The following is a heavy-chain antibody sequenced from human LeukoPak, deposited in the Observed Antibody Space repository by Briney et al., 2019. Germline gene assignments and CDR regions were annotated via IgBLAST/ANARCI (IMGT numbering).Heavy chain of an antibody. D-gene: IGHD3-10*01. CDR3: VRVGGRSSIGGDC. J-gene: IGHJ4*02. Sequence: PGGSLRLSCAASGFTFSTYWMHWVRQAPGTGLVWVSRIKSDGSNSNYADCVKGRFTSSRDNAKNTLYLQMNSLRAEDTAVYHCVRVGGRSSIGGDCWGQGTLVTVS. V-gene: IGHV3-74*01. CDR1: GFTFSTYW. CDR2: IKSDGSNS.